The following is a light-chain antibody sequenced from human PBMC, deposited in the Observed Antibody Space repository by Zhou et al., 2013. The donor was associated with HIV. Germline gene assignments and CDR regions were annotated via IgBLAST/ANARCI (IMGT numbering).Light chain of an antibody. V-gene: IGKV3-11*01. CDR1: QSVARF. J-gene: IGKJ3*01. CDR2: DTS. Sequence: EIVLTQSPATLSLSPGESATLSCRASQSVARFLAWYQQKPGQAPRLLIYDTSNRATDIPARFSGSGSGTDFTLTISSLEPEDFAIYYCLHRNNWPPIFTFGPGTKVDFK. CDR3: LHRNNWPPIFT.